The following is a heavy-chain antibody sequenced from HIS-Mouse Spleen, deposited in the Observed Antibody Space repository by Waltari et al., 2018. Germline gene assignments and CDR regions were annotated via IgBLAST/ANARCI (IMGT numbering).Heavy chain of an antibody. CDR3: ARTIAAAGQEYFQH. V-gene: IGHV4-34*01. Sequence: QVQLQQWGAGLLKPSETLSLTCAVYGGSFSGYSWSWIRQPPGKGLEWIGEINHSGSTNYNPSLKSRVTISVDTSKNQFSLKLSSVTAADTAVYYCARTIAAAGQEYFQHWGQGTLVTVSS. D-gene: IGHD6-13*01. J-gene: IGHJ1*01. CDR1: GGSFSGYS. CDR2: INHSGST.